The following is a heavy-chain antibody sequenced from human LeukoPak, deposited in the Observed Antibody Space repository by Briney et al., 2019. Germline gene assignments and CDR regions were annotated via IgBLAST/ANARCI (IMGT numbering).Heavy chain of an antibody. J-gene: IGHJ5*02. V-gene: IGHV3-30*02. CDR1: GFAFSSYG. CDR3: VPYCSSTSCYTGP. Sequence: GGSLRLSCAASGFAFSSYGMHWVRQAPGKGLEWVAFIRYDGGNKYYADSVKGRFTISRDNSKNTLYLQMNSLRAEDTAVYYCVPYCSSTSCYTGPWGQGTLVTVSS. CDR2: IRYDGGNK. D-gene: IGHD2-2*02.